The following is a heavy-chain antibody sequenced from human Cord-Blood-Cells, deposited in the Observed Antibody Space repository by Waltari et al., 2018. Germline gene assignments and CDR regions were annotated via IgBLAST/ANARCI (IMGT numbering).Heavy chain of an antibody. J-gene: IGHJ3*02. CDR2: INHSGST. Sequence: QVQLQQWGAGLLKPSETLSLTCAVYAGSFSGYYWSWIRQPPGKGLEWIGEINHSGSTNYNPSLKSRVTISVDTSKNQFSLKLSSVTAADTAVYYCARVRLVGADGRYAFDIWGQGTMVTVSS. D-gene: IGHD1-26*01. V-gene: IGHV4-34*01. CDR1: AGSFSGYY. CDR3: ARVRLVGADGRYAFDI.